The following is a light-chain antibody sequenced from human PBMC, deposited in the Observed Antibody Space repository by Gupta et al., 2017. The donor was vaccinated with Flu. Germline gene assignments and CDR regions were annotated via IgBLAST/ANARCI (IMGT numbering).Light chain of an antibody. CDR2: RNN. CDR1: SSNIGSNY. CDR3: AAWDDSLSGRVV. Sequence: QSVLTQPPSASWTPGQRVPISCSGSSSNIGSNYVYWYQQLPGTAPKLLIYRNNQRPSGVPDRFSGSKSGTSAALAISGLRSEDEADYYCAAWDDSLSGRVVFGGGTKLTVL. J-gene: IGLJ2*01. V-gene: IGLV1-47*01.